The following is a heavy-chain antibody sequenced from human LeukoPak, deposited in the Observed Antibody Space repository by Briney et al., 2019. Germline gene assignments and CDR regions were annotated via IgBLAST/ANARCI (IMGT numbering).Heavy chain of an antibody. CDR3: ARDERGARPDFY. CDR2: ISSSGSTI. Sequence: GGSLRLSCAASGFTFSSYSMNWVRQAPGKGLEWVSYISSSGSTIYYADSVKGRFTISRDNAKNSLYLQMNSLRAEDTAVYYCARDERGARPDFYWGQGTLVTVSS. D-gene: IGHD6-6*01. J-gene: IGHJ4*02. V-gene: IGHV3-48*04. CDR1: GFTFSSYS.